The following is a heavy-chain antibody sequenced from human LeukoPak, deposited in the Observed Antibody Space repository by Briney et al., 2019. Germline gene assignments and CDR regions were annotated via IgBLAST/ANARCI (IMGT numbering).Heavy chain of an antibody. CDR3: ATRKLGNDY. D-gene: IGHD7-27*01. V-gene: IGHV1-2*02. CDR1: GYPFSNYD. Sequence: ASVKVSCKASGYPFSNYDINWVRQAPGQGLEWMGWINPKSGGTNYAQKFQGRVTMTRDTSISTAYMELSRLRSDDTAVYYCATRKLGNDYWGQGTLVTVSS. J-gene: IGHJ4*02. CDR2: INPKSGGT.